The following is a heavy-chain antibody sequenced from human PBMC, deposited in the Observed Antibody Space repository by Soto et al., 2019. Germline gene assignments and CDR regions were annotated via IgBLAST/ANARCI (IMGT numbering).Heavy chain of an antibody. J-gene: IGHJ4*02. CDR1: GDSLPRNY. CDR3: ARTLSGGFDY. CDR2: IHNGRST. Sequence: QVQLQESGPGLVKPSETLSLTCTVSGDSLPRNYWSWIRQPPGKGLEWLAYIHNGRSTNYNPSLKSRVSISLHTSKSHFSLNLNSVTAADTAVDYCARTLSGGFDYWGQGTLVTVS. V-gene: IGHV4-59*01.